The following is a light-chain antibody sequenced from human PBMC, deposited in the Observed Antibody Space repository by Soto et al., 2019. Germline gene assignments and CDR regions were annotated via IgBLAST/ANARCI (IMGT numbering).Light chain of an antibody. J-gene: IGKJ1*01. CDR3: MQSTRFPRT. Sequence: TQSPLSSPVSLGQSASLSCTSSQDLLHSDGVTYLSWLHQRPGQPPRLLIYKVSSRFSGVPDRFSSSGTGTHFTLRISRVEAEDAGVYYCMQSTRFPRTFGPGIKLEIK. CDR1: QDLLHSDGVTY. V-gene: IGKV2-24*01. CDR2: KVS.